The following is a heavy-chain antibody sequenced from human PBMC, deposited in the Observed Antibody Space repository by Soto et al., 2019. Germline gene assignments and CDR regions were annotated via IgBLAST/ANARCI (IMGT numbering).Heavy chain of an antibody. CDR2: ISSSSAYI. CDR3: ARDGLTFGGD. D-gene: IGHD3-16*01. V-gene: IGHV3-21*06. CDR1: GFTFGSFT. Sequence: EVHLVEAGGGLVKPGESLSLSCAASGFTFGSFTLNWVRQAPGKGLEWVSSISSSSAYIYYAESVKGRFTISRDNARSTLYLQMNSLRLDDTAVYCCARDGLTFGGDWGQGTRVAVSS. J-gene: IGHJ4*02.